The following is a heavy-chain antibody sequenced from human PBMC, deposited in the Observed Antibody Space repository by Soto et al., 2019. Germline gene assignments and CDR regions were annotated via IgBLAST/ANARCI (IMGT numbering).Heavy chain of an antibody. CDR1: GGSVSSGTYY. CDR3: AIYIKYDHFGSGGYYYYGMDV. J-gene: IGHJ6*02. Sequence: SETLSLTCTVSGGSVSSGTYYCSWIRQPPGKGLEWIGHVHYSGTTYSNPSLKSRVTMSVDTSKNQFSLRLSSVTAADTAVYYCAIYIKYDHFGSGGYYYYGMDVWGQGTTVTVSS. D-gene: IGHD3-10*01. CDR2: VHYSGTT. V-gene: IGHV4-61*01.